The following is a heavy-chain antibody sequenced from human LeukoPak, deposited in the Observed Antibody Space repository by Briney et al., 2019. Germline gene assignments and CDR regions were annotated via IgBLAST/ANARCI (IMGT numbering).Heavy chain of an antibody. J-gene: IGHJ5*02. CDR3: ASYGSANL. V-gene: IGHV3-33*03. CDR2: IWYDGSNK. D-gene: IGHD3-10*01. Sequence: GGSLRLSCAASGFTFSSYGMHWVRQAPGKGLEWVAVIWYDGSNKYYADSVKGRFTISRDNANNSLYLQMNSLRVEDTAFYHCASYGSANLWGQGTLVTVSS. CDR1: GFTFSSYG.